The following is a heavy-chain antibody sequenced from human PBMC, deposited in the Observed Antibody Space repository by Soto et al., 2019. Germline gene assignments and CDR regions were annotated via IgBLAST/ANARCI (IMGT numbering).Heavy chain of an antibody. CDR3: ARVRITMVRGVIGLMDV. CDR1: GFTFSSYS. J-gene: IGHJ6*02. V-gene: IGHV3-48*02. CDR2: ISSSSSTI. D-gene: IGHD3-10*01. Sequence: PGGSLGLSCAASGFTFSSYSMNWVRQAPGKGLEWVSYISSSSSTIYYADSVKGRFTISRDNAKNSLYLQMNSLRDEDTAVYYCARVRITMVRGVIGLMDVWGQGTTVTVSS.